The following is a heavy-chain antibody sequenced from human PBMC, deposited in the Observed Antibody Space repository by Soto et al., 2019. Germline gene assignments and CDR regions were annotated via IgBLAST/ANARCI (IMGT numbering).Heavy chain of an antibody. CDR2: IIPIFGTA. CDR1: GGTFSHNA. V-gene: IGHV1-69*01. D-gene: IGHD3-22*01. Sequence: QVQLVQSGAEVKKPGSSVKVSCKASGGTFSHNAISWVRQAPGQGLEWMGGIIPIFGTANYAQKFKGRVTIAADESTTTAYMELSSLRSEDTAVYYCVRGWGYDSSDYYYAYWGQGPLVTVSS. CDR3: VRGWGYDSSDYYYAY. J-gene: IGHJ4*02.